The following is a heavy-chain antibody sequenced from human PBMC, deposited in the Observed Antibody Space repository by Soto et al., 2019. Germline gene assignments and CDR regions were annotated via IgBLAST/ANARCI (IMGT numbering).Heavy chain of an antibody. Sequence: QVHLQQWGAGLLKPSETLSLTCGLSGGSFSAHYWTWIRQSPGKGLEWIGEISHSGSTNYNPSLTSRLTISVDTSRNQFSLKLSSVTAADTAVYYCSGGTNAIRGVTMSLDAYDVWGQGTVVTVSS. D-gene: IGHD3-10*01. CDR1: GGSFSAHY. V-gene: IGHV4-34*01. CDR2: ISHSGST. J-gene: IGHJ3*01. CDR3: SGGTNAIRGVTMSLDAYDV.